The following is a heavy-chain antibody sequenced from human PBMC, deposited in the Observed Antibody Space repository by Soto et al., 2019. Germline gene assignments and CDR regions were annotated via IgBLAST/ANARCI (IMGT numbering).Heavy chain of an antibody. J-gene: IGHJ4*02. D-gene: IGHD6-19*01. CDR1: GYTFTTYF. CDR3: AHRPSGWYLFDY. Sequence: SVKVSCKASGYTFTTYFLHWVRQAPGQGLEWMGRIIPIFGTANYAQKFQGRVTITADKSTSTAYMELSSLRSVDTATYYCAHRPSGWYLFDYWGQGTLVTVSS. CDR2: IIPIFGTA. V-gene: IGHV1-69*06.